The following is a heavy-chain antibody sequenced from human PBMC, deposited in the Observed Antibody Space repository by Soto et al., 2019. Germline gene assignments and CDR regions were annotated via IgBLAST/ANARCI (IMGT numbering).Heavy chain of an antibody. V-gene: IGHV3-23*01. CDR1: GFTFSSYA. CDR3: AKDRFYYYDSSGYPDY. CDR2: ISGSGGST. D-gene: IGHD3-22*01. Sequence: LRLSCAASGFTFSSYAMSWVRQAPGKGLEWVSAISGSGGSTYYADSVKGRFTISRDNSKNTLYLQMNSLRAEDTAVYYCAKDRFYYYDSSGYPDYWGQGTLVTVSS. J-gene: IGHJ4*02.